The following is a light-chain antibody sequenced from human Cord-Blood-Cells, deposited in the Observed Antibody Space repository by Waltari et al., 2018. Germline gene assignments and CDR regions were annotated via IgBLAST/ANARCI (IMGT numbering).Light chain of an antibody. CDR2: GAS. V-gene: IGKV3D-15*01. CDR3: QQYNNWPFT. Sequence: DIVMTQSPLSLPVTPGEPATLSCRASQSVSSNLAWYQQKPGQAPRLLIYGASTRATGIPARFSGSGSGTEFTLTISSLQSEDFAVYYCQQYNNWPFTFGPGTKVDIK. CDR1: QSVSSN. J-gene: IGKJ3*01.